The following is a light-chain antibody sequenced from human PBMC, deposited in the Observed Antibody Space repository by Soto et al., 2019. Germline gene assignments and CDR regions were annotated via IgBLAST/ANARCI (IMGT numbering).Light chain of an antibody. V-gene: IGKV3-20*01. CDR1: QSVRSTY. CDR3: QQFSASVT. Sequence: EVVLTQSPGTLSLSPGERATLSCRASQSVRSTYLGWYQQKPGQAPRLLIYGASKRQSGVPDRFSGGGSGTDFTLTSSSLQPEDFAVYYCQQFSASVTFGGGTKVDIK. CDR2: GAS. J-gene: IGKJ4*01.